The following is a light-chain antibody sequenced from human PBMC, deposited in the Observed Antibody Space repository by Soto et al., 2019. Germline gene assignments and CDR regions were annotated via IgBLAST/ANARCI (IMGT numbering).Light chain of an antibody. CDR1: SNNVGGYNY. J-gene: IGLJ2*01. CDR3: CSYAGTYTWI. V-gene: IGLV2-11*01. Sequence: QSALTQPRSVSGSPGQSVTISCTGASNNVGGYNYVSWYQHHPGKVPQLIIYDDTKRPSGVPDRFSGSKSGNTASLTISGLQVEDEADYYCCSYAGTYTWIFGGGTKLTVL. CDR2: DDT.